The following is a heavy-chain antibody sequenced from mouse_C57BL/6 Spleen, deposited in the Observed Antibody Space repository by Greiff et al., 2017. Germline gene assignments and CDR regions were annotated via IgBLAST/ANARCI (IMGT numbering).Heavy chain of an antibody. Sequence: EVQLQQSGPVLVKPGASVKMSCKASGYTFTDYYMNWVKQSHGKSLEWIGVINPYNGGTSYNQKFKGKATLTVDKSSSTAYMELNSLTSEDSAVYYCARSDWDEGYWGQGTSVTVSS. CDR2: INPYNGGT. J-gene: IGHJ4*01. D-gene: IGHD4-1*01. V-gene: IGHV1-19*01. CDR1: GYTFTDYY. CDR3: ARSDWDEGY.